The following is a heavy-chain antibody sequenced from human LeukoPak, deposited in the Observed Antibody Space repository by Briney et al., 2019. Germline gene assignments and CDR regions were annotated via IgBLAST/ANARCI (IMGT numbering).Heavy chain of an antibody. V-gene: IGHV3-7*01. CDR3: SRVSCTNGVCYCFDD. CDR1: GFTLSRFW. Sequence: PGGSLRLSCAASGFTLSRFWISWVGQAPGKGLAWVANIKQDGSERYYVDSVKGRFTISRDNAKKSLYLQMNSLSGEDTAVFYCSRVSCTNGVCYCFDDWGQGSLVTVS. CDR2: IKQDGSER. D-gene: IGHD2-8*01. J-gene: IGHJ4*02.